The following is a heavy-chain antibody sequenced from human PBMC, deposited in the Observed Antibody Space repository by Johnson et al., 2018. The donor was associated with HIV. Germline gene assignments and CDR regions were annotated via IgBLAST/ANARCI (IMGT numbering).Heavy chain of an antibody. CDR1: GFTFSSYG. V-gene: IGHV3-30*02. J-gene: IGHJ3*02. CDR3: ARDGTNYNFWSGYLDAFDI. D-gene: IGHD3-3*01. CDR2: MRYDGSNK. Sequence: VQLVESGGGVVQPGGSLRLSCAASGFTFSSYGMHWVRQAPGKGLEWVAFMRYDGSNKDYTDYVKGRFTISRDNAKNSLYLQMNSLRAEDTAVYYCARDGTNYNFWSGYLDAFDIWGQGTMVTVSS.